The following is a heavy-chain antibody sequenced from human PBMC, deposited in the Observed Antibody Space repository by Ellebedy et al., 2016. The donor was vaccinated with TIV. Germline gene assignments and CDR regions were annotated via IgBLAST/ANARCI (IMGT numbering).Heavy chain of an antibody. Sequence: PGGSLRLSCAASGFTFSSYGMHWVRQAPGKGLEWVAVISYDGSNKYYADSVKGRFTISRDNSKNTLYLQMNSLRAEDTAVYYCASQAEVYHAPYDYWGQGTLVTVSS. CDR3: ASQAEVYHAPYDY. CDR2: ISYDGSNK. J-gene: IGHJ4*02. CDR1: GFTFSSYG. V-gene: IGHV3-30*03. D-gene: IGHD3-16*02.